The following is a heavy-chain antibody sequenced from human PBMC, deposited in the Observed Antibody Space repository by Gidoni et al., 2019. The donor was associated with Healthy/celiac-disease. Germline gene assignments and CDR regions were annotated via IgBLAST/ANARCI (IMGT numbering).Heavy chain of an antibody. D-gene: IGHD2-15*01. Sequence: QVQLQESGPGLVKPSQTLSLTCTVSGGSLSSGRYYWSWTRQPAVKGLEWIGRIYTSGSTNYNPSLKSRVTISVDTSKNQFSLKLSSVTAADTAVYYCARLTIGYCSGGSCYHAFDIWAKGQWSPSLQ. V-gene: IGHV4-61*02. CDR3: ARLTIGYCSGGSCYHAFDI. J-gene: IGHJ3*02. CDR2: IYTSGST. CDR1: GGSLSSGRYY.